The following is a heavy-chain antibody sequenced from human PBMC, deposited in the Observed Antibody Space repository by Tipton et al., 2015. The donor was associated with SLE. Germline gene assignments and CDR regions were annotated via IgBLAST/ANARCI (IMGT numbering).Heavy chain of an antibody. J-gene: IGHJ3*01. V-gene: IGHV4-59*08. CDR3: ARTGGRDAFDF. D-gene: IGHD2-15*01. CDR1: GGSISSYF. CDR2: IYYRGST. Sequence: TLSLTCTVSGGSISSYFWSWIRQSPGKGLEWIGYIYYRGSTSYNPSLKSRVTMSVDTSKNQFSLKLSFVTAADTAVYYCARTGGRDAFDFWGQGTLVTVSS.